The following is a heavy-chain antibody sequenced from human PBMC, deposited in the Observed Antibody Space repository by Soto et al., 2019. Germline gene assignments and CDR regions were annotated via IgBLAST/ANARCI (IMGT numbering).Heavy chain of an antibody. V-gene: IGHV3-74*03. Sequence: EVQLVESGGGLVQPGGSLRLSCVASGFTFSSYWMHWVRQVPGKEPVWVSFIDSYGSSTKCADSVRGRFTISRDNAKNTLYLLMNSLRVEDTAVYYCVRGLGNSDHWGQGTLVTVSS. J-gene: IGHJ4*02. CDR1: GFTFSSYW. CDR3: VRGLGNSDH. CDR2: IDSYGSST.